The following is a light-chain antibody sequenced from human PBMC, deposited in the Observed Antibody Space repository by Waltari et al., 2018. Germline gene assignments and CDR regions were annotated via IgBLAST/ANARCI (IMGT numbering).Light chain of an antibody. CDR3: QQANSFPLT. CDR2: ATS. V-gene: IGKV1D-12*01. J-gene: IGKJ4*01. Sequence: DIQMTQSPSSVSASVGDRVTITCRASQVISNWLAWYRQKPGKAPKLLNYATSSLQGGVPSRFSGSGSGTDFTLTISSLQPEDFATYYCQQANSFPLTFGGGTRV. CDR1: QVISNW.